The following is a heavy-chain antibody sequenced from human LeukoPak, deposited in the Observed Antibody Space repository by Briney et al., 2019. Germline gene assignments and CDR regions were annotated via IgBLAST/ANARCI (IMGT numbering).Heavy chain of an antibody. D-gene: IGHD4/OR15-4a*01. CDR3: ARLKVQTNWFDP. J-gene: IGHJ5*02. V-gene: IGHV4-59*01. Sequence: PSETLSLTCTVSGGSISNYYWSWIRQPPGKGLEWIGYFYYSGSTNYNPSLKSRVTISVDTSKNQFSLKLNSVTAADTAVYYCARLKVQTNWFDPWGQGTLVTVSS. CDR2: FYYSGST. CDR1: GGSISNYY.